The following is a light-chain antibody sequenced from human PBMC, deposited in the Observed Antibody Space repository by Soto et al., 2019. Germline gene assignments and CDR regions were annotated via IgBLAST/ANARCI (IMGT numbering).Light chain of an antibody. CDR2: VAS. CDR3: QQYGSSPPIT. Sequence: EIVLTQSPCTLSMSPGERATLSCRASRSVSSSYLAWYQQKPGLAPRLLIYVASSRATGIPDRFSGSGSGTDFTLTISRLEPEDFAVYYCQQYGSSPPITFGQGTRLEIK. V-gene: IGKV3-20*01. CDR1: RSVSSSY. J-gene: IGKJ5*01.